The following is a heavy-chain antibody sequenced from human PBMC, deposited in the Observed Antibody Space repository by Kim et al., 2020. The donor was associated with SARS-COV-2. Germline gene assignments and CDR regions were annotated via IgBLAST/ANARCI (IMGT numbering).Heavy chain of an antibody. D-gene: IGHD3-10*01. Sequence: SYAGSVKGRFTISRDNSKNPLYLQMDSLRAGDTAVYYCAKLSLSDYFDYWGQGTLVTVSS. V-gene: IGHV3-23*01. J-gene: IGHJ4*02. CDR3: AKLSLSDYFDY.